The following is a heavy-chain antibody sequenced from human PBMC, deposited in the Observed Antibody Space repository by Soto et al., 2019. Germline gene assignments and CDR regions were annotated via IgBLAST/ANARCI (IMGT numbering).Heavy chain of an antibody. CDR3: ARAPILVGVTPYENYFDS. CDR1: GGTFSNPV. V-gene: IGHV1-69*19. Sequence: SVEVSCQGSGGTFSNPVISWGGQAPGQGAEWMGGSIPIFGTANYAQKFQGRVTIIADESTSTAYMEVTSLRSEDTAVYYCARAPILVGVTPYENYFDSWGQGTLVTVSS. CDR2: SIPIFGTA. D-gene: IGHD3-3*01. J-gene: IGHJ4*02.